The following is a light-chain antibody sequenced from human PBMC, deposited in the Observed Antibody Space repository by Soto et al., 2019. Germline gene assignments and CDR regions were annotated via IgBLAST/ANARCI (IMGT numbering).Light chain of an antibody. CDR1: QTVNSDY. Sequence: EIVLTQSPGTLSLSPVETATLSCMASQTVNSDYLAWFQQRPGQAPRLLIFATSRRATDIPDRFSGSGSGTDFTLTISRLELEDFVVYYCQQYGNSPFTFGQGTRLEIK. CDR3: QQYGNSPFT. V-gene: IGKV3-20*01. CDR2: ATS. J-gene: IGKJ5*01.